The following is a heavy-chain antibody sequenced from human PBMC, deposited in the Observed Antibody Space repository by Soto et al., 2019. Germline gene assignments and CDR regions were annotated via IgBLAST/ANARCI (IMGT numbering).Heavy chain of an antibody. CDR3: ARQTGGFGYYFDY. Sequence: QLQLQESGPGLVKPSETLSLTCTVSGGSISSSSYYWGWIRQPPGKELEWIGAIYHSGSTYYHPSLKSRVTISVDTSKNQFSLRLTSLTAAETAVYFCARQTGGFGYYFDYWGQGTLVTVSS. V-gene: IGHV4-39*01. CDR2: IYHSGST. D-gene: IGHD3-16*01. J-gene: IGHJ4*02. CDR1: GGSISSSSYY.